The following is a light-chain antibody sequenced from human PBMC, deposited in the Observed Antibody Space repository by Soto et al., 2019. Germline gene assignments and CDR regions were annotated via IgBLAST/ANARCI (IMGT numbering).Light chain of an antibody. V-gene: IGLV1-51*01. CDR3: GTWDSSLSAVV. CDR1: TSNIGNNY. Sequence: QSVLTQPPSVSAAPGQKVTISCSGSTSNIGNNYVSWYQQLPGTVPKLLIYDNNKRPSRIPDRFSGSKSGTSATLGITGLQTGDEADYYCGTWDSSLSAVVFGGGTQLTVL. J-gene: IGLJ2*01. CDR2: DNN.